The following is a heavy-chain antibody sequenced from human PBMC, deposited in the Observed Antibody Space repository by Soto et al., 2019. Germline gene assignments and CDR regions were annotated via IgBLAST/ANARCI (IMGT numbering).Heavy chain of an antibody. V-gene: IGHV3-72*01. D-gene: IGHD3-3*01. Sequence: GGSLRLSFASSGFTLSDHFMEWFRQAPGKGLEWVGRTKHKAASYTTDYAASVNGRFTISRDDSENSLYLQMNSLKTEDTAMYYCVTLQFSRWFYWGLGTLVTVSS. CDR3: VTLQFSRWFY. J-gene: IGHJ4*02. CDR2: TKHKAASYTT. CDR1: GFTLSDHF.